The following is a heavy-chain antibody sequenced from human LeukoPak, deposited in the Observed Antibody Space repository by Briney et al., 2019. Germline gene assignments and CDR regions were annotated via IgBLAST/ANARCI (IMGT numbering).Heavy chain of an antibody. Sequence: SQTLSLTCTVSGGSISSGSYYWSWIRQPAGKGLEWIGRIYTSGSTNYNPSLKSRVTISVDTSKNQFSLKLSSVTAADTAVYYCARSRPGSYPTLDYWGQGTLVTVSS. J-gene: IGHJ4*02. CDR3: ARSRPGSYPTLDY. CDR2: IYTSGST. V-gene: IGHV4-61*02. CDR1: GGSISSGSYY. D-gene: IGHD3-10*01.